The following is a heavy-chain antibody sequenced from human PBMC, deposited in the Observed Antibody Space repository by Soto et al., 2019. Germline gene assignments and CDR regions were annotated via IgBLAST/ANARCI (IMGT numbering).Heavy chain of an antibody. D-gene: IGHD5-18*01. V-gene: IGHV1-18*04. CDR2: ISAYNGNT. J-gene: IGHJ6*02. CDR3: ARDGYSYGYGYYYYGMDV. CDR1: GYTFTSYG. Sequence: ASVKVSCKASGYTFTSYGISWVRQAPGQGLEWMGWISAYNGNTNYAQKLQGRVTMTTDTSTSTAYMELRSLRSDDTAVYYCARDGYSYGYGYYYYGMDVRGQGTTVTVSS.